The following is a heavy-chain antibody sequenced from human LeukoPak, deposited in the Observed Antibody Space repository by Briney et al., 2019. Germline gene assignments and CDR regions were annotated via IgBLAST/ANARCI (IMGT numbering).Heavy chain of an antibody. J-gene: IGHJ4*02. CDR3: AIFPRFGKSLGYYFDY. CDR2: IYYSGST. D-gene: IGHD3-10*01. CDR1: GGSISRYY. Sequence: TPSETLSLTCTVSGGSISRYYWSWIRQPPGKGLEWIGYIYYSGSTNYNPSLKSRVTISVDTSKNQFSLKLSSVTAADTAVYYCAIFPRFGKSLGYYFDYWGQGTLVTVSS. V-gene: IGHV4-59*01.